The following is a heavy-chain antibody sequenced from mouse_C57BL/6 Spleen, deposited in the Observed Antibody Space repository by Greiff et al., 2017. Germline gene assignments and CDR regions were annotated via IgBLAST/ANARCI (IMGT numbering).Heavy chain of an antibody. CDR2: IYPGSGNT. J-gene: IGHJ2*01. V-gene: IGHV1-76*01. D-gene: IGHD2-3*01. CDR3: ARSLYDGYYDY. CDR1: GYTFTDYY. Sequence: QVQLKQSGAELVRPGASVKLSCKASGYTFTDYYINWVKQRPGQGLEWIARIYPGSGNTYYNEKFKGKATLTAEKSSSTAYMQLSSLTSEDSAVYFCARSLYDGYYDYWGQGTTLTVSS.